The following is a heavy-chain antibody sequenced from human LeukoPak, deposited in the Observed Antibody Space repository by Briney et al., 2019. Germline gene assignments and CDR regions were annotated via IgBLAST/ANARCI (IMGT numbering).Heavy chain of an antibody. CDR1: GFTFSSYA. CDR3: AKGVTYYYGSGSYYPDY. V-gene: IGHV3-23*01. D-gene: IGHD3-10*01. Sequence: GGSLRLSCAASGFTFSSYAMSWVRQAPGKGLEWVSSISGSGGSTYYADSVKGRFTISRDKSKNTLYLQMNSLRAEDTAVYYCAKGVTYYYGSGSYYPDYWGQGTLVTVSS. J-gene: IGHJ4*02. CDR2: ISGSGGST.